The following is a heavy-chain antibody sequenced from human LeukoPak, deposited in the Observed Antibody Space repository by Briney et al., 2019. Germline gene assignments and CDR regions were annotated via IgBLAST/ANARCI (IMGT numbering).Heavy chain of an antibody. CDR3: ARVLNVGGYLNGFDY. CDR1: GGSITYYY. J-gene: IGHJ4*02. D-gene: IGHD2-15*01. Sequence: PSETLSLTCTVSGGSITYYYWSWIRQPAGKGLEWIGRIYTSGSTNYNPSLRSRLTMSVNTSKNQFSLKLTSVTAADTAVYSCARVLNVGGYLNGFDYWGQGTLVTVSS. V-gene: IGHV4-4*07. CDR2: IYTSGST.